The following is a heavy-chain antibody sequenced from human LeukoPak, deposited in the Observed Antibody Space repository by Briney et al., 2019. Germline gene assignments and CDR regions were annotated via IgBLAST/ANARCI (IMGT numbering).Heavy chain of an antibody. CDR3: ARTVAGGFSPWYFDL. J-gene: IGHJ2*01. V-gene: IGHV4-59*01. Sequence: SETLSLTCTVSGGSISSYYWSWIRQPPGKGLEWIGYIYYSGSTNYNPSLKSRVTISVDTSKDQFSLKLSSVTAADTAVYYCARTVAGGFSPWYFDLWGRGTLVTVSS. D-gene: IGHD6-19*01. CDR1: GGSISSYY. CDR2: IYYSGST.